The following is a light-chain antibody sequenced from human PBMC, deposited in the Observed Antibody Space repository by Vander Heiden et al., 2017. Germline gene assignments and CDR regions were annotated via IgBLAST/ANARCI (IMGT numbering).Light chain of an antibody. V-gene: IGLV2-14*03. CDR3: SSYTSSSPVV. Sequence: QSALAQPAPVAGAPGTSITISCTGTSSDVGGYNYVSWYQQHPGKAPKLMIYDVSNRPSGVSNRFSGSKSGNTASLTISGLQAEDEADYYCSSYTSSSPVVFGGGTKLTVL. J-gene: IGLJ2*01. CDR1: SSDVGGYNY. CDR2: DVS.